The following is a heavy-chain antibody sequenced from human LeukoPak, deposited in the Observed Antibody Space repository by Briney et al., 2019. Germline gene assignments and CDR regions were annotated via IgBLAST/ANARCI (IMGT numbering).Heavy chain of an antibody. J-gene: IGHJ6*03. Sequence: GGSLRLSCAASGFTFSSYAMNWVRQAPGKGLEWVSGTGSTGVSTFYADSVKGRFTVSRDNSKNTLSLQMNSLRAEDTAVYYCAKGSMVQGVIGVYYYYYYMDVWGKGTTVTVSS. V-gene: IGHV3-23*01. CDR1: GFTFSSYA. D-gene: IGHD3-10*01. CDR2: TGSTGVST. CDR3: AKGSMVQGVIGVYYYYYYMDV.